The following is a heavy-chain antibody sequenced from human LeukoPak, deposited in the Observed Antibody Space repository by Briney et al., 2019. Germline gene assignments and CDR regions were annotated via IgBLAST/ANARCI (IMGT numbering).Heavy chain of an antibody. CDR2: VHSSGST. Sequence: PWETLSLTCTVSGGSISSYYWSWIRQPPGKGLEWIGYVHSSGSTKYNPSLKSRLIISVDMSKNQFSLKLRSVSVADTAVYYCARLAPGNYDILTGDPKVVFDYWGQGALVTVSS. V-gene: IGHV4-59*01. CDR3: ARLAPGNYDILTGDPKVVFDY. CDR1: GGSISSYY. J-gene: IGHJ4*02. D-gene: IGHD3-9*01.